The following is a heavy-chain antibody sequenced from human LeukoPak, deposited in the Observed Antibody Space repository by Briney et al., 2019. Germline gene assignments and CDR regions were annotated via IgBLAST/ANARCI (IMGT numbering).Heavy chain of an antibody. CDR2: IYYSGST. V-gene: IGHV4-39*01. D-gene: IGHD3-10*01. CDR1: GGSISSSSYY. Sequence: SETLSLTCTVSGGSISSSSYYWGWIRQPPGKGLEWIGSIYYSGSTYYNPSLKSRVTISVDTSKNQFSLKLSSVTAADTAVYYCARLGDGSGSYYSAPTDYWGQGTLVTVSS. J-gene: IGHJ4*02. CDR3: ARLGDGSGSYYSAPTDY.